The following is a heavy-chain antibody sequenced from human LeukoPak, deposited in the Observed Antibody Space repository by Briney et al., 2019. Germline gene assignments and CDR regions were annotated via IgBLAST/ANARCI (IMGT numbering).Heavy chain of an antibody. CDR2: IYPGDSDT. CDR1: GYSFTTYW. J-gene: IGHJ4*02. V-gene: IGHV5-51*01. CDR3: ARRRDLYSGSYYPFDY. Sequence: GESLKISCKGSGYSFTTYWIGWVRQMPGIGLEWMGIIYPGDSDTRYSPSFQGQVTISADKSISTAYLQWSSLKASDTAMYYCARRRDLYSGSYYPFDYWGQGTLVTVSS. D-gene: IGHD1-26*01.